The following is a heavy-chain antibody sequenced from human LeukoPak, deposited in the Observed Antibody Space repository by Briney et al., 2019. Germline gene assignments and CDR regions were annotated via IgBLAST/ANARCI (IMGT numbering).Heavy chain of an antibody. CDR2: IYYSGST. J-gene: IGHJ5*02. Sequence: SETLSLTCTVSGGSISSSSYYWGWIRQPPGKGLEWIGSIYYSGSTYYNPSLKSRVTISVDTSKNQFSLKLSSVTAADTAVYYCARRWAGTAMVKDWFDPWGQGTLVTVSS. V-gene: IGHV4-39*01. CDR1: GGSISSSSYY. CDR3: ARRWAGTAMVKDWFDP. D-gene: IGHD5-18*01.